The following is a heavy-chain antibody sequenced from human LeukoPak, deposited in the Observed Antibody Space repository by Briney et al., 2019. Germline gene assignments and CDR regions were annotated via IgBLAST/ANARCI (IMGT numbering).Heavy chain of an antibody. CDR3: ARGRRRRYRHNWFDP. CDR2: INHSGST. D-gene: IGHD1-1*01. CDR1: GGSFSGYY. J-gene: IGHJ5*02. V-gene: IGHV4-34*01. Sequence: TSSETLSLTCAVYGGSFSGYYWSWIRQPPGKGLEWIGEINHSGSTNYNPSLKSRVTISVDTSKNQFSLKLSSVTAADTAVDYCARGRRRRYRHNWFDPWAQGTLVSVSS.